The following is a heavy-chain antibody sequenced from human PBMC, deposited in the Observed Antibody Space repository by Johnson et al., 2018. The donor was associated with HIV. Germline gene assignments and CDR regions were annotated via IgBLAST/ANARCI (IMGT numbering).Heavy chain of an antibody. J-gene: IGHJ3*02. CDR3: ARNGLIPAAKGVAFDI. CDR2: INWNGGST. Sequence: VQLVESGGGVVQPGGSLRLSCAASGFSFSSYAMHWVRQAPGKGLEWVSGINWNGGSTGYADSVEGRFTISRDNAKNSLYLQMNSLRAEDTAVYYCARNGLIPAAKGVAFDIWGQGTTVTVSS. CDR1: GFSFSSYA. D-gene: IGHD2-2*01. V-gene: IGHV3-20*04.